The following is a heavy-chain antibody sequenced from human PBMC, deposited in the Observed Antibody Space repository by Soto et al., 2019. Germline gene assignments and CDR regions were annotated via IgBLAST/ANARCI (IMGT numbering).Heavy chain of an antibody. CDR2: IYYSGST. CDR1: GGSISSGDYY. CDR3: ASKEPYYYDSSGYYPFDY. V-gene: IGHV4-30-4*01. Sequence: SETLSLTCTVSGGSISSGDYYWSWIRQPPGKGLEWIGYIYYSGSTYYNPSLKGRVTISVDTSKNQFSLKLSSVTAADTAVYYCASKEPYYYDSSGYYPFDYWGQGTLVTVSS. D-gene: IGHD3-22*01. J-gene: IGHJ4*02.